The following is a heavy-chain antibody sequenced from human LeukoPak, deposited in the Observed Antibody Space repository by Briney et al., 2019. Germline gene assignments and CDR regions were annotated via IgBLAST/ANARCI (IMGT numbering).Heavy chain of an antibody. V-gene: IGHV4-59*08. CDR1: GGSISSYY. J-gene: IGHJ5*02. D-gene: IGHD6-13*01. CDR3: ARIPKLSSSWYWFDP. Sequence: PSETLSLTCTVSGGSISSYYWSWIRQPPGKGLEWIGYIYYSGSTNYNPSLKSRVTISVDTSKNQFSLKLSSVTAADTAVYYCARIPKLSSSWYWFDPWGQGTLVTVSS. CDR2: IYYSGST.